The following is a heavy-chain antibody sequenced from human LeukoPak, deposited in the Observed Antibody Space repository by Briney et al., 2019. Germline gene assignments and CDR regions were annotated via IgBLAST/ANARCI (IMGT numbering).Heavy chain of an antibody. V-gene: IGHV3-30*04. Sequence: GGSLRLSCAASGFTFSSYAMHWVRQAPGKGLEWVAVISYDGSNKYYADSVKGRFTISRDNSKNTLYLQMNSLRAEDTAVYYCARGVAAAPHYYYEYMDVWGKGTTVTVSS. J-gene: IGHJ6*03. CDR2: ISYDGSNK. D-gene: IGHD6-13*01. CDR3: ARGVAAAPHYYYEYMDV. CDR1: GFTFSSYA.